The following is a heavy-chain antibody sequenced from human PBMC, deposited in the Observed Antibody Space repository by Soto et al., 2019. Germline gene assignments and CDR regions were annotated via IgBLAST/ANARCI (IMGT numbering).Heavy chain of an antibody. CDR3: AGGVGYCSGGSCYSGWSYYYYGMDV. J-gene: IGHJ6*02. D-gene: IGHD2-15*01. CDR2: IYYSGST. Sequence: TVSGGSISSYYWSWIRQPPGRGLEWIGYIYYSGSTNYNPSLKSRVTISVDTSKNQFSLKLSSVTAADTAVYYCAGGVGYCSGGSCYSGWSYYYYGMDVWGQGTTVTVSS. V-gene: IGHV4-59*01. CDR1: GGSISSYY.